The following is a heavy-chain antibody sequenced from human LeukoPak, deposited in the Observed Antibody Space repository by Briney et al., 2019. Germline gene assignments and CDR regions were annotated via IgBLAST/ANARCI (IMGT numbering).Heavy chain of an antibody. J-gene: IGHJ4*02. CDR3: ARDSGYSYGDY. Sequence: SSVKVSCKASGGTFSSYAIRWLRQAPGQGLDWMGGIIPIFGTENYAQKFQGRVTITADESTSTAYMELSSLRSEDTAVYYCARDSGYSYGDYWGQGTLVTVPP. CDR2: IIPIFGTE. V-gene: IGHV1-69*13. D-gene: IGHD5-18*01. CDR1: GGTFSSYA.